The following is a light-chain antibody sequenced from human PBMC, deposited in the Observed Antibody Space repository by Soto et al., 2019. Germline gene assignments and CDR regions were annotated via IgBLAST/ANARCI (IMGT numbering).Light chain of an antibody. Sequence: QSVLTQPPSASGTPGQRVTISCSGSSSNIGSNPVNWYQQLPVTAPKLLIYSNNQRPSGVPARFSGSKSGTSASLAISGLQPEEEADYYCAAWDASLNGFVFGTGTKVTVL. CDR2: SNN. V-gene: IGLV1-44*01. CDR3: AAWDASLNGFV. CDR1: SSNIGSNP. J-gene: IGLJ1*01.